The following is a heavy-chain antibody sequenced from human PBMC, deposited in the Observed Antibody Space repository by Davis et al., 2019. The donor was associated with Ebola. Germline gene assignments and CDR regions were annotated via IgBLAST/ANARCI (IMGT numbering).Heavy chain of an antibody. CDR1: GYSFSNYS. J-gene: IGHJ5*01. Sequence: ASVTVSCKASGYSFSNYSITWVRQAPGQGLEWMGWISAYNGNRNYAQKFQGRVTMTAETSTSTAYMELRSLRSGDTAVYYCARDLGIAAPGPYNWFDSWGQGTLVTVSS. D-gene: IGHD6-13*01. V-gene: IGHV1-18*04. CDR3: ARDLGIAAPGPYNWFDS. CDR2: ISAYNGNR.